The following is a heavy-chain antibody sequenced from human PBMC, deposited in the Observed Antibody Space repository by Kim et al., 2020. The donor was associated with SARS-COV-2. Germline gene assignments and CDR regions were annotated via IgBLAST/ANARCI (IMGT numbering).Heavy chain of an antibody. D-gene: IGHD4-17*01. V-gene: IGHV3-21*01. CDR3: ARDRAVPNFDY. Sequence: IYYADSVKGRFTISRDNAKNSLYLQMNSLRAEDTAVYYCARDRAVPNFDYWGQGTLVTVSS. J-gene: IGHJ4*02. CDR2: I.